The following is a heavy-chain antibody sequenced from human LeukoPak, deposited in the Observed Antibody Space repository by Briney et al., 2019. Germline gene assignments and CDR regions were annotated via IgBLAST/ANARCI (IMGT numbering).Heavy chain of an antibody. V-gene: IGHV1-69*04. CDR2: IIPILGIA. J-gene: IGHJ3*02. Sequence: ASVKVSCKASGGTFSSYAISWVRQAPGQGLEWMGRIIPILGIANYAQKFQGRVTITADKSTSTAYMELSSLRSEDTAVYYCACGYSNYFAFDIWGQGTMVTVSS. CDR3: ACGYSNYFAFDI. CDR1: GGTFSSYA. D-gene: IGHD4-11*01.